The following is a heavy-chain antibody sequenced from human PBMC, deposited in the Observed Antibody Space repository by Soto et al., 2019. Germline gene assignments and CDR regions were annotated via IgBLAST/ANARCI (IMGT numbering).Heavy chain of an antibody. CDR2: IYYSGST. J-gene: IGHJ6*02. CDR1: GGSISSGDYY. V-gene: IGHV4-30-4*01. Sequence: SETLSLPCTVSGGSISSGDYYWSWIRQPPGKGLEWIGYIYYSGSTYYNPSLKSRVTISVDTSKNQFSLKLSSVTAADTAVYYCARLARPTSYYYYDGMDVWGQGTTVTVSS. CDR3: ARLARPTSYYYYDGMDV. D-gene: IGHD3-3*02.